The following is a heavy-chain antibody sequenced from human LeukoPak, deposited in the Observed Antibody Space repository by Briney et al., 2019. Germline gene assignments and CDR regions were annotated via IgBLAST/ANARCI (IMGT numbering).Heavy chain of an antibody. J-gene: IGHJ5*02. CDR2: INRDGSST. D-gene: IGHD1-26*01. CDR1: GFTFSTYW. Sequence: PGGSLRLSCAASGFTFSTYWMHWVRQAPGKGLVWVSRINRDGSSTSYADFVKGRFTISRDNAKNTLYLQMNSLRAEDTAVYYCARVRWELGNWFDPWGQGTPVTVSS. CDR3: ARVRWELGNWFDP. V-gene: IGHV3-74*01.